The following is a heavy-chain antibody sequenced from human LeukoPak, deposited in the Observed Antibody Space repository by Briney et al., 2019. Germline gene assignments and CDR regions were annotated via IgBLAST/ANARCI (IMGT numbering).Heavy chain of an antibody. V-gene: IGHV3-23*01. CDR1: GFTFNNYA. Sequence: PGGSLRLSCAASGFTFNNYAMTWVRQAPGKGLEWVSTIIGSGGSTDYADSVKGRFTISRDNSKNTLYLQMNSLRAEDTAVYYCASSYDSSGYYRFYFDYWGQGTLVTVSS. CDR3: ASSYDSSGYYRFYFDY. D-gene: IGHD3-22*01. CDR2: IIGSGGST. J-gene: IGHJ4*02.